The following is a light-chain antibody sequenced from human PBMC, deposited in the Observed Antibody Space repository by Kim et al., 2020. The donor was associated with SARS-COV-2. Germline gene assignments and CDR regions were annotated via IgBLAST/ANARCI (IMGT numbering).Light chain of an antibody. CDR1: QSINKW. CDR3: QHYHAYWT. CDR2: DAS. Sequence: SASVGDRVTIPCRASQSINKWLAWYQQKPGTAPKLLIYDASTLESGVPSRFSGSGSETEFTLTISSLQPDDLATYYCQHYHAYWTFGQGTKVDIK. V-gene: IGKV1-5*01. J-gene: IGKJ1*01.